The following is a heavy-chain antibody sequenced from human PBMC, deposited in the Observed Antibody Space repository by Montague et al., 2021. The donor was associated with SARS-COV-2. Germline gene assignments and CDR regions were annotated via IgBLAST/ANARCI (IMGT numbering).Heavy chain of an antibody. Sequence: SETLSLTCTVSGGSISSSSYYWGWIRQPPGKGLEWIGSTYYSGSTYYXSSLKSRVTISVDTSKNQFSLKLSSVTAADTAVYYCARVGRQQLVRLSGMDVWGQGTTVTVAS. CDR1: GGSISSSSYY. CDR2: TYYSGST. J-gene: IGHJ6*02. CDR3: ARVGRQQLVRLSGMDV. V-gene: IGHV4-39*07. D-gene: IGHD6-13*01.